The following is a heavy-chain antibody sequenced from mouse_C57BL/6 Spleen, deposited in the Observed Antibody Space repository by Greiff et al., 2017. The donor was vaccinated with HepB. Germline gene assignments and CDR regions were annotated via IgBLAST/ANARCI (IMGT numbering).Heavy chain of an antibody. CDR1: GYAFSSSW. V-gene: IGHV1-82*01. Sequence: QVQLQQSGPELVKPGASVKISCKASGYAFSSSWMNWVKQRPGKGLEWIGRIYPGDGDTNYNGKFKGKATLTADKSSSTAYMQLSSLTSEDSAVYFCASRNYYSNYDYFDYWGQGTTLTVSS. CDR2: IYPGDGDT. D-gene: IGHD2-5*01. CDR3: ASRNYYSNYDYFDY. J-gene: IGHJ2*01.